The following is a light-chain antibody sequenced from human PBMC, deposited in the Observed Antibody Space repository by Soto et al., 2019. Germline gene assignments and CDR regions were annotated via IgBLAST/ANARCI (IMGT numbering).Light chain of an antibody. CDR2: EAS. CDR1: QTISTW. CDR3: QQSYSTPLT. Sequence: IRVTLSPPALSASVEDRVTITCRASQTISTWMAWYQQKPGKAPKLLIYEASTLESGVPSRFGGSGSGTEFTLTISSLQPDDFATYSCQQSYSTPLTFGGGAKADI. J-gene: IGKJ4*01. V-gene: IGKV1-5*03.